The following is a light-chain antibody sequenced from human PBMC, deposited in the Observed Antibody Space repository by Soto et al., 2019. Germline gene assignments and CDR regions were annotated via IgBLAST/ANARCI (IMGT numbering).Light chain of an antibody. J-gene: IGKJ1*01. V-gene: IGKV1-5*03. CDR2: KAS. Sequence: DIQMTQSPSTLSASVGDRVTITCRASQSISSWLAWYQQKPGKAPKLLIYKASSVESGVPSRFSGIGSGTEFTLTISSLQPDDFASYYCQQYKTIGTFGQGTKVEIK. CDR1: QSISSW. CDR3: QQYKTIGT.